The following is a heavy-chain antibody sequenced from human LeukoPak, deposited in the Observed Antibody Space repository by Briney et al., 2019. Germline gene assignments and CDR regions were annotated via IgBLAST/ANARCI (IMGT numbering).Heavy chain of an antibody. CDR1: GFTFSSYA. Sequence: GGSLRLSRAASGFTFSSYAMSWVRQAPGKGLEWVSAISGSGGSTYYADTVKGRFTISRDNSKNTLYLQMNSLRAEDTAVYYCAKDPRKDCSGGSCYSVDWFDPWGQGTLVTVSS. CDR2: ISGSGGST. CDR3: AKDPRKDCSGGSCYSVDWFDP. J-gene: IGHJ5*02. V-gene: IGHV3-23*01. D-gene: IGHD2-15*01.